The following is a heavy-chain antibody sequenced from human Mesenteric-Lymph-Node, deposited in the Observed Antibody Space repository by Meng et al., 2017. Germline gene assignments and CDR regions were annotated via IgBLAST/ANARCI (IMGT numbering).Heavy chain of an antibody. CDR1: GFTFSGYP. D-gene: IGHD3-22*01. J-gene: IGHJ4*02. V-gene: IGHV3-30*01. CDR2: ISFDGSDK. CDR3: ATEGVVVITRGIDY. Sequence: GGSLRLSCAASGFTFSGYPMHWVRLAPGKGLEWVALISFDGSDKFYADSVKGRFIISRDNSKNTLYLQMNSLRAEDTAVYYCATEGVVVITRGIDYWGQGTLVTVYS.